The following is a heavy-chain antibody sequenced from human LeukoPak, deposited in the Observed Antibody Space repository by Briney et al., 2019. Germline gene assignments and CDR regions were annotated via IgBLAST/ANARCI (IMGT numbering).Heavy chain of an antibody. D-gene: IGHD3-3*01. CDR3: ARDVYDFWSGYYD. J-gene: IGHJ4*02. Sequence: SQTLSLTCTVSGGSISSGAYYYNLIRQPAGKGLEWIGRIYTSGSTNYNPSLKSRLTISVDPSKNQFSLKLSSVTAADTAVYYCARDVYDFWSGYYDWGPGTLVTVSS. CDR1: GGSISSGAYY. CDR2: IYTSGST. V-gene: IGHV4-61*02.